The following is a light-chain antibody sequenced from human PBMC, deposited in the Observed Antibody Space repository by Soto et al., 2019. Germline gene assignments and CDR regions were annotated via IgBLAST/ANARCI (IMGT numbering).Light chain of an antibody. J-gene: IGKJ1*01. V-gene: IGKV1-5*01. CDR3: QQYNSYSQT. CDR1: QSIGSW. CDR2: DAS. Sequence: DIQMTQSPSTLSASVGDRVTITCRASQSIGSWLAWYQQKPGKAPKHLIYDASNLKTGVPSRFSGSGSGTQFTLTISSLQPDDFETYYCQQYNSYSQTFGQGTKVDIK.